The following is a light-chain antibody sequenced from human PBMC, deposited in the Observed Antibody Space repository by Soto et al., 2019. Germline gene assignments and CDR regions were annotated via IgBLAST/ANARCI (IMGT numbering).Light chain of an antibody. CDR1: SSDVGSYNL. V-gene: IGLV2-23*02. Sequence: QPASVSGSPGQSITISCAGTSSDVGSYNLVSWYQQHPGKAPKLMIYEVNNRPSGVSNRFSGSKSGNTASLTISGLQAEDEADYYCCSYASGSTLVFGGGTKLTVL. J-gene: IGLJ2*01. CDR2: EVN. CDR3: CSYASGSTLV.